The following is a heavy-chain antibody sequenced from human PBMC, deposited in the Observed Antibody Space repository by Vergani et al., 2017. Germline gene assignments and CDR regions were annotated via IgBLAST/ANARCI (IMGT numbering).Heavy chain of an antibody. CDR1: EYSFGNYC. V-gene: IGHV5-51*01. CDR3: ARHTTYTDS. J-gene: IGHJ4*02. Sequence: EVELVQSGPEMRKPGESLKISCKGSEYSFGNYCIVWVRQMPGKGLEWMGIIYPADSDTRYSPSFQGQVTISADKSISTAFLQWDSLKASATALYYCARHTTYTDSWGQGPLVTVSS. CDR2: IYPADSDT. D-gene: IGHD1-1*01.